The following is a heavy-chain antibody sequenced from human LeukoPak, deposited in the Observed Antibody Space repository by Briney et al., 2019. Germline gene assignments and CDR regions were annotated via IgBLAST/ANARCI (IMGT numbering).Heavy chain of an antibody. Sequence: GASVKVSCEASGHTFVSYGISWVRQAPGQGLEWMGWISGYNGKINYAQKFQGRVTMTTDTSTSTAYLELRSLTSEDTAVYYCARRFCSSVSCYDDDAFDVWGQGTLVTVSS. V-gene: IGHV1-18*01. CDR3: ARRFCSSVSCYDDDAFDV. J-gene: IGHJ3*01. CDR2: ISGYNGKI. D-gene: IGHD2-2*01. CDR1: GHTFVSYG.